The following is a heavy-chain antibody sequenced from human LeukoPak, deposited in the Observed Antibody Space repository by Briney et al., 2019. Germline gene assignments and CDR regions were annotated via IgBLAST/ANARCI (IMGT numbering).Heavy chain of an antibody. J-gene: IGHJ4*02. D-gene: IGHD3-10*01. CDR3: ARVLYYYGSGSYLADY. Sequence: ASVKVSCKASGGTFSSYAISWVRQAPGQGLEWMGRIIPILGIANYAQKFQGRVTITADKSTSTAYMELSSLRSEDTAVYYCARVLYYYGSGSYLADYWGQGTLVTVSS. CDR2: IIPILGIA. CDR1: GGTFSSYA. V-gene: IGHV1-69*04.